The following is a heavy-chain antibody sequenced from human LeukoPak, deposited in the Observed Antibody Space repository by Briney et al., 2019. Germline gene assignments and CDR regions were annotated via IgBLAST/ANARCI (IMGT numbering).Heavy chain of an antibody. D-gene: IGHD1-14*01. J-gene: IGHJ5*02. CDR3: ARQGRVVGNQLDP. CDR1: GGSISSSSYY. V-gene: IGHV4-39*01. Sequence: PSETLSLTCTVSGGSISSSSYYWGWIRQPPGKGLEWIGSIYYSGSTYYNPSLKSRVTISVDTSKNQFSLKLSSVTAADTAVYYCARQGRVVGNQLDPWGQGTLVTVSS. CDR2: IYYSGST.